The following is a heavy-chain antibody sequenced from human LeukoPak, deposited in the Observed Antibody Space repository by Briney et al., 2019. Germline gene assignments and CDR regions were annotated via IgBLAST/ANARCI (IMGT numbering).Heavy chain of an antibody. CDR3: ARGEDL. V-gene: IGHV4-59*01. CDR1: GGSISSYY. CDR2: IYYSGSTSGST. Sequence: SETLSLTCTVSGGSISSYYWSWIRQPPGKGLEWIGYIYYSGSTSGSTNYNPSLKSRVTISVDTSKYQFSLKLSSVTAADTAVYYCARGEDLWGQGTLVTVSS. J-gene: IGHJ5*02.